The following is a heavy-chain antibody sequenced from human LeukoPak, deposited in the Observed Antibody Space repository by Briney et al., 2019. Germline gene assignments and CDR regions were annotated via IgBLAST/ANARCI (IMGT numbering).Heavy chain of an antibody. CDR2: IYHSGTT. D-gene: IGHD6-13*01. J-gene: IGHJ5*02. CDR1: GGSISSGGYS. V-gene: IGHV4-30-2*01. Sequence: SQTLSLTCAVSGGSISSGGYSWNWIRQPPGKGLEWIGYIYHSGTTYYNPSLKSRATISVDRSKNQFSLKLSSVTAADTAVYYCARDQSSSWYWFDPWGQGTLVTVSS. CDR3: ARDQSSSWYWFDP.